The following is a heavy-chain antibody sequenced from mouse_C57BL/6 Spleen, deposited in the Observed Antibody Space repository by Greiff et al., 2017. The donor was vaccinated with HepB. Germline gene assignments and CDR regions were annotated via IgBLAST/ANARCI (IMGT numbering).Heavy chain of an antibody. CDR3: ARRERYGFDY. CDR2: ISYDGSN. D-gene: IGHD2-10*02. J-gene: IGHJ2*01. V-gene: IGHV3-6*01. CDR1: GYSITSGYY. Sequence: EVQLQQSGPGLVKPSQSLSLTCSVTGYSITSGYYWNWIRQFPGNKLEWMGYISYDGSNNYNPSLKNRISITRDTSKNQFFLKLNSVTTEDTATYYCARRERYGFDYWGQGTTLTVSS.